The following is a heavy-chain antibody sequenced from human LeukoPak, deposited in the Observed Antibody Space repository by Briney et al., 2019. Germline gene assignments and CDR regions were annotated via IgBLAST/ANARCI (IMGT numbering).Heavy chain of an antibody. V-gene: IGHV3-21*01. CDR1: GFPLNNYY. Sequence: GALGLSFAASGFPLNNYYMKLVRQAPGEGLEWVSSITSSSTSMYYADSVKGRFTISRDNAKNSLYLQMNSLRAEDTAVYYCAELGITMIGGVWGKGTTVTISS. D-gene: IGHD3-10*02. CDR3: AELGITMIGGV. CDR2: ITSSSTSM. J-gene: IGHJ6*04.